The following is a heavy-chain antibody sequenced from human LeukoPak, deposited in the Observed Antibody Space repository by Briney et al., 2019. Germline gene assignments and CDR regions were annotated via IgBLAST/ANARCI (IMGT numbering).Heavy chain of an antibody. J-gene: IGHJ4*02. CDR1: GFTFDNYA. CDR2: ISWNSVSI. Sequence: PGGSLRLSCAASGFTFDNYAMHWVRQAPGKGLEWVSGISWNSVSIGYADSVKGRFTISRDNAKNSLYLQMNSLRAEDTALYYCAKDRASLAVGLQDYWGQGTLVTVSS. V-gene: IGHV3-9*01. CDR3: AKDRASLAVGLQDY. D-gene: IGHD5-24*01.